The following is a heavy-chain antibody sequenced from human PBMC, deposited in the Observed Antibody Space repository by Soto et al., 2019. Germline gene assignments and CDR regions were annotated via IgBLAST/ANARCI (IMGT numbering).Heavy chain of an antibody. CDR1: GGSISSYY. Sequence: QVQLQESGPGLVKPSETLSLTCTVSGGSISSYYWSWIRQPPGKRLEWIGYIYYSGSTSYNPSLKSRVTISVDTSKNQFSLKLSSVTAADTAVYYCARRYGGNFDYWGQGTLVTVSS. CDR3: ARRYGGNFDY. V-gene: IGHV4-59*01. D-gene: IGHD1-26*01. CDR2: IYYSGST. J-gene: IGHJ4*02.